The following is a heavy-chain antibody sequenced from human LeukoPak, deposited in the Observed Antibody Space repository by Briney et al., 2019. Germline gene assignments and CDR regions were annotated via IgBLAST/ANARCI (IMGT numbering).Heavy chain of an antibody. CDR3: ARGRRRLKQTLNYYGMDV. V-gene: IGHV4-34*01. CDR2: INHSGST. CDR1: GGSFSGYY. J-gene: IGHJ6*01. D-gene: IGHD1/OR15-1a*01. Sequence: PSETLSLTCAVYGGSFSGYYWSWIRQPPGKGLEWIGEINHSGSTNYNPSLKSRVTISVDTSKNQFSLKLSSVTAADTAVYYCARGRRRLKQTLNYYGMDVWGQGTTVTVSS.